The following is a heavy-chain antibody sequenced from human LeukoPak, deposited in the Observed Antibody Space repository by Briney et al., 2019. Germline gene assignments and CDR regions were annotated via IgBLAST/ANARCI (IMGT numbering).Heavy chain of an antibody. V-gene: IGHV1-2*02. CDR3: ARDNSVGDIAWWFDP. J-gene: IGHJ5*02. D-gene: IGHD3-16*02. Sequence: ASVKVSCKASGYSFTDYYIHWVRLAPGQGLEWMGWINPNNGGTNLAQKFQGRVTITRNTSISTAYMELSSLRSEDTAVYYCARDNSVGDIAWWFDPWGQGTLVTVSS. CDR1: GYSFTDYY. CDR2: INPNNGGT.